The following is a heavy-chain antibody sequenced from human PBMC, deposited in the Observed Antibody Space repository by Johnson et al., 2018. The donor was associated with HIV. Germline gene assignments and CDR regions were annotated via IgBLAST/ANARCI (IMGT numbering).Heavy chain of an antibody. CDR2: ISFDGNLN. CDR1: GLSFSNFG. V-gene: IGHV3-30*03. J-gene: IGHJ3*01. Sequence: QVQLVESGGGVVQPGGSLTLSCVGSGLSFSNFGIHWVRQAPGKGPQWVAVISFDGNLNKYADSVKGRFTISRDNSKNTLYLQMTSLRQDDTAVYSCYWTDHFGAGSESKGTVDAWGQGTMVTVSS. CDR3: YWTDHFGAGSESKGTVDA. D-gene: IGHD3-10*01.